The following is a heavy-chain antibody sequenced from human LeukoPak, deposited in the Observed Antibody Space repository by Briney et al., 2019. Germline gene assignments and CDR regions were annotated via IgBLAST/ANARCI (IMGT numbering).Heavy chain of an antibody. D-gene: IGHD6-13*01. CDR2: ISYDGSNK. CDR1: GFTFSSYA. CDR3: ARSAAAAGLYFDY. Sequence: PGGSLRLSCAASGFTFSSYAMHWVRQAPGKGLEWVAVISYDGSNKYYADSVKGRFTISRDNSKNTLYLQMNSLRAEDTAVYYCARSAAAAGLYFDYWGREPWSPSPQ. J-gene: IGHJ4*02. V-gene: IGHV3-30-3*01.